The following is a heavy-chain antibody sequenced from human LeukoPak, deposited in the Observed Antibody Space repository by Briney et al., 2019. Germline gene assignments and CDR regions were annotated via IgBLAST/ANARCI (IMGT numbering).Heavy chain of an antibody. Sequence: SETLSLTCTVSGGSISSGGYYWSWIRQHPGKGLEWIGYIYYSGSTYYNPSLKSRVTISVDTSKNHFSLKLNSVTAADAAVYYCARSGGYDLAFWGQGTLVTVSS. CDR2: IYYSGST. CDR3: ARSGGYDLAF. J-gene: IGHJ4*02. D-gene: IGHD5-12*01. V-gene: IGHV4-30-4*08. CDR1: GGSISSGGYY.